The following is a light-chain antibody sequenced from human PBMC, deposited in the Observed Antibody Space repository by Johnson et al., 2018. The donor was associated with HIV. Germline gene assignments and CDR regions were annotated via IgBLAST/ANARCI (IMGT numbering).Light chain of an antibody. Sequence: QSVLTQPPSVSAAPGQKVTISCSGSSSNIGNNYVSWYQQIPGTAPKLLIYENNKRPSGIPDRFSGSKSGTSASLGITGLQTGDEADYYCGTWDSRLRNVFGTGTKVTVL. CDR2: ENN. J-gene: IGLJ1*01. CDR3: GTWDSRLRNV. V-gene: IGLV1-51*02. CDR1: SSNIGNNY.